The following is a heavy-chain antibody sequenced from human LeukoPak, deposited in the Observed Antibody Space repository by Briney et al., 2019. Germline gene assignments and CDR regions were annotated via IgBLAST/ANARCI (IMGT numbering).Heavy chain of an antibody. Sequence: ASVKVSCKAYGYTFTSYGSSWVRQAPGQGLEWMGWISAYNGNTNYAQKLQGRVTMTTDTSTSTAYMELRSLRSDDTAVYYCARYPQYSYGSPPDYWGQGTLVTVSS. D-gene: IGHD5-18*01. J-gene: IGHJ4*02. V-gene: IGHV1-18*01. CDR2: ISAYNGNT. CDR3: ARYPQYSYGSPPDY. CDR1: GYTFTSYG.